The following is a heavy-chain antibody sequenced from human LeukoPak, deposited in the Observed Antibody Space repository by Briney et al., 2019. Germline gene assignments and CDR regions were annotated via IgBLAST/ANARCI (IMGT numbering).Heavy chain of an antibody. CDR2: INHSGYT. CDR1: GVSFDDSY. Sequence: SETLSLTCAGSGVSFDDSYWSWVRQTPGKGLEWIGEINHSGYTNDSPSLKSRVTLSIDTSRKQFSLNLRSVTVADTGIYYCTRMTAGHDYWGQGTLVTVSS. D-gene: IGHD2-21*02. V-gene: IGHV4-34*01. CDR3: TRMTAGHDY. J-gene: IGHJ4*02.